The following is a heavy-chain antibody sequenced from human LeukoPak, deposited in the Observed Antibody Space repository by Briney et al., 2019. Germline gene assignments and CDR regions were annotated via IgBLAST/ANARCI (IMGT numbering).Heavy chain of an antibody. CDR1: GYTVTSYD. Sequence: ASVTVSFKASGYTVTSYDINRVRQATGQAREWMGWMNPNSGNTGYGQKLQGRVTMPRNTSISTAYMELSSLRSEYTAVYYCARSISGGMDVWGQGTPVTVSS. CDR3: ARSISGGMDV. D-gene: IGHD6-25*01. J-gene: IGHJ6*02. CDR2: MNPNSGNT. V-gene: IGHV1-8*01.